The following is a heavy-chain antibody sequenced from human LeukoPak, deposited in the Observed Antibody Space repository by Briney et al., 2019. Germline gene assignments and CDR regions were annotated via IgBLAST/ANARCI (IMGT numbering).Heavy chain of an antibody. J-gene: IGHJ4*02. CDR1: GFTFSSYG. D-gene: IGHD3-3*01. Sequence: PGRSLRLSCAASGFTFSSYGMHWVRQAPGKGLEWVAVIWYDGSNKYYADSVKGRFTISRDNSKNTLYLQMNSLRAEDTAVYYCAKERYYYDFWSGATFDYWGPGTLVTVSS. CDR3: AKERYYYDFWSGATFDY. V-gene: IGHV3-33*06. CDR2: IWYDGSNK.